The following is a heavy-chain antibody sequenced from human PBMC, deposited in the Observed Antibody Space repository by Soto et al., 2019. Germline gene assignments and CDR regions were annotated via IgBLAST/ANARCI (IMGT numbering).Heavy chain of an antibody. CDR2: TYYRSKWYN. V-gene: IGHV6-1*01. CDR1: GDSVSSNSAA. CDR3: ARESDVVVVAATRDGFYFDY. Sequence: SQTLSLTCALSGDSVSSNSAAWNWIRQSPSRGLEWLGRTYYRSKWYNDYAVSVKSRITINPDTSKNQFSLQLNSVTPEDTAVYYCARESDVVVVAATRDGFYFDYWGQGXLVTVYS. D-gene: IGHD2-15*01. J-gene: IGHJ4*02.